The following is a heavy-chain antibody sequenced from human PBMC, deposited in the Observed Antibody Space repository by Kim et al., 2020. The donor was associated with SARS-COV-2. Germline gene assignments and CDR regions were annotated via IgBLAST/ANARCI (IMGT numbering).Heavy chain of an antibody. Sequence: YYSTSLKTRLTISKDTSNNQVVLTMTNMDPVDTATYYCARIHSSSWNFDYWGQGTLVTVSS. CDR3: ARIHSSSWNFDY. J-gene: IGHJ4*02. D-gene: IGHD6-13*01. V-gene: IGHV2-70*01.